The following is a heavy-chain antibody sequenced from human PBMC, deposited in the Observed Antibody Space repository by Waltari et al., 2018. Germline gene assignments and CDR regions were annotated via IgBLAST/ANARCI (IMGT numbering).Heavy chain of an antibody. CDR3: ARDTVVPAAINWFDP. D-gene: IGHD2-2*01. CDR2: IIPILGIA. J-gene: IGHJ5*02. Sequence: QVQLVQSGAEVKKPGSSVKVSCKASGGTFSSYAISWVRQAPGQGLEWMGGIIPILGIANYAQKFQGRVTITADESTSTAYMELSSLRSEDTAVYYCARDTVVPAAINWFDPWGQGTLVTVSS. V-gene: IGHV1-69*04. CDR1: GGTFSSYA.